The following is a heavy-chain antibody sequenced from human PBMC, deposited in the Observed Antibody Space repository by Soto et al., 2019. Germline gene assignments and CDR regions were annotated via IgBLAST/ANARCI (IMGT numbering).Heavy chain of an antibody. CDR1: GYTFTSYG. CDR3: ARDQVGSSGYLNGF. V-gene: IGHV1-18*04. J-gene: IGHJ4*02. CDR2: ISAYNGNT. Sequence: ASVKVSCKASGYTFTSYGISWVRQAPGQGLEWMGWISAYNGNTNYAQKLQGRVTMTTDTSTSTAYMELRSLRSDDKAVYYCARDQVGSSGYLNGFWGKGTLVTVSS. D-gene: IGHD3-22*01.